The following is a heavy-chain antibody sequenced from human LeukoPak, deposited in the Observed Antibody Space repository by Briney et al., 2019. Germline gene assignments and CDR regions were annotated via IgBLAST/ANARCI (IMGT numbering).Heavy chain of an antibody. Sequence: GGSLRLSCAAPTITFSSYTMNWVRQAPGTGLEWVSSISSSGSYIYSADSLKGRFTVSRDNARKSLYLQMNSLRAEDTAVYYCARASDHDWGSYRWDAFDIWGQGTTVTPSS. CDR3: ARASDHDWGSYRWDAFDI. CDR1: TITFSSYT. CDR2: ISSSGSYI. J-gene: IGHJ3*02. V-gene: IGHV3-21*01. D-gene: IGHD3-16*02.